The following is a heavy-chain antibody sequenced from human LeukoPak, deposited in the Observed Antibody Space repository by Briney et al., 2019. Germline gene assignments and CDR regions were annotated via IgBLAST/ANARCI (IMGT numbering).Heavy chain of an antibody. CDR2: ISYDGSNK. CDR3: ATDSSPDY. Sequence: PGGSLRLSCAASGFTFSSYGMHWVRQAPGKGLEWVALISYDGSNKYYADSVKGRFTISRDNSRNTLYLQMNSLRAEDTALYYCATDSSPDYWGQGTQVTVSS. D-gene: IGHD6-13*01. CDR1: GFTFSSYG. J-gene: IGHJ4*02. V-gene: IGHV3-30*03.